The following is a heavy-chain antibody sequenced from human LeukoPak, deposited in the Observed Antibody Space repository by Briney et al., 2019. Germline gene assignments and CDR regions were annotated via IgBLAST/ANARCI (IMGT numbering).Heavy chain of an antibody. CDR2: ISGSGGST. J-gene: IGHJ5*02. D-gene: IGHD3-10*01. Sequence: PGRSLRLSCAASGFTFSGYAMSWVRQAPGKGLEWVSAISGSGGSTYYADSVKGRFTISRDNSKNTLYLKMNSLRAEDTAVYYCAKDSLQYYYGSGTPVGFDPWGQGTLVTVSS. CDR1: GFTFSGYA. V-gene: IGHV3-23*01. CDR3: AKDSLQYYYGSGTPVGFDP.